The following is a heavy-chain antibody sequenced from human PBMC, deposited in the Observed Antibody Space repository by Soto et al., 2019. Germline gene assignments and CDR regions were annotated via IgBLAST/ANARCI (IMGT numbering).Heavy chain of an antibody. CDR2: IYWNDDK. CDR1: GFSLSTSGVG. Sequence: SGPTLVNPTQTLTLTCTFSGFSLSTSGVGVGRIRQPPGKALEWLALIYWNDDKRYSPSLKSRLTITKDTSKNQVVLTMTNMDPVDTATYYCARMYSSGWYRGLDWFDPWGQGTLVTVSS. D-gene: IGHD6-19*01. V-gene: IGHV2-5*01. CDR3: ARMYSSGWYRGLDWFDP. J-gene: IGHJ5*02.